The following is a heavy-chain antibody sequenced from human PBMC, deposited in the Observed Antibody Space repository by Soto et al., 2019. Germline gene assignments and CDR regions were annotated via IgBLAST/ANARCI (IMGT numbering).Heavy chain of an antibody. V-gene: IGHV4-38-2*01. D-gene: IGHD6-19*01. J-gene: IGHJ4*01. CDR3: ARVHVMVVAGSILDY. Sequence: WGWIRKQTGKGPEWIASIYHGGTTFYNPSLKSRITISVDTSNNQFSLKLTSVTAADTAVYYCARVHVMVVAGSILDYLRHGTLVTVSS. CDR2: IYHGGTT.